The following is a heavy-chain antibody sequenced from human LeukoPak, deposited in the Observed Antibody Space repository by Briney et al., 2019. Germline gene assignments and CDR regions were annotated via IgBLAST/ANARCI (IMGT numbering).Heavy chain of an antibody. D-gene: IGHD3-22*01. CDR1: GYTFTGYY. Sequence: ASVKVSRKASGYTFTGYYMHWVRQAPGQGLEWMGWINPNSGGTNYAQKFQGRVTMTRDTSISTAYMELSRLRSDDTAVYYCARGNTMIAVRFDPWAREPWSPSPQ. J-gene: IGHJ5*02. CDR3: ARGNTMIAVRFDP. V-gene: IGHV1-2*02. CDR2: INPNSGGT.